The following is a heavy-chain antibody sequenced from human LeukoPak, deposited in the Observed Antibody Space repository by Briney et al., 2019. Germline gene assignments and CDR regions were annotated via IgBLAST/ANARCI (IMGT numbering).Heavy chain of an antibody. D-gene: IGHD1-1*01. Sequence: GGSLRLSCAASGFTFSSYAMHWVRQAPGKGLEWVAVISYDGSNKYYADSVKGRFTISRDNSKNTLYLQMNSLRAEDTAVYYCARANERDAFDIWGQGTIVTVSS. CDR1: GFTFSSYA. V-gene: IGHV3-30-3*01. CDR3: ARANERDAFDI. CDR2: ISYDGSNK. J-gene: IGHJ3*02.